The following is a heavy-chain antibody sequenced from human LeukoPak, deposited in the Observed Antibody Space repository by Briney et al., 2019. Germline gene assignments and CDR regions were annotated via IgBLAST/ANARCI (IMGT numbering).Heavy chain of an antibody. Sequence: GGSLRLSCAASGFNFSSFGVNWVRQGPGKGLEWVSGISFIISTWSADSVKGRFTISRDNSKNTLYLQMNSLRAEDTAVYYCAKVQLERALFDPWGQGTLVTVSS. J-gene: IGHJ5*02. V-gene: IGHV3-23*01. D-gene: IGHD1-1*01. CDR1: GFNFSSFG. CDR2: ISFIIST. CDR3: AKVQLERALFDP.